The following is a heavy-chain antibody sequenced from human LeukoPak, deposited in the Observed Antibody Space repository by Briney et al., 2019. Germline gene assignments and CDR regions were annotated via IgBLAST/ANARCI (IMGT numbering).Heavy chain of an antibody. CDR1: GFTFSSYA. CDR2: LIGSGDST. CDR3: AKGYGSGIGAFDI. V-gene: IGHV3-23*01. Sequence: PGGSLRLSCAASGFTFSSYAMSWVRQAPGKGLEWVSALIGSGDSTYYADSLKGRLTISRDNSKNTVYLQINSLRAEDTAVYYCAKGYGSGIGAFDIWGQGTMVTVSS. J-gene: IGHJ3*02. D-gene: IGHD3-10*01.